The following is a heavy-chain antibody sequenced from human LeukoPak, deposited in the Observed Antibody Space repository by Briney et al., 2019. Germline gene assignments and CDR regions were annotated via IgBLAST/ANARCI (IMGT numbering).Heavy chain of an antibody. J-gene: IGHJ4*02. V-gene: IGHV1-69*04. CDR3: ARGLLPGYSSS. CDR1: GGTFSSYA. D-gene: IGHD6-13*01. Sequence: GASVKVSCKASGGTFSSYAISRVRQAPGQGLEWMGRIIPILGIANYAQKFQGRVTMTRNTSISTAYMELSSLRSEDTAVYYCARGLLPGYSSSWGQGTLVTVSS. CDR2: IIPILGIA.